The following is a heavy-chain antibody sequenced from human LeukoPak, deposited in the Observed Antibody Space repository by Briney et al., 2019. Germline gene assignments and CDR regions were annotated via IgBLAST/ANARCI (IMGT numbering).Heavy chain of an antibody. D-gene: IGHD3-16*01. CDR3: VKTMVTFGGLIRTDAFDF. CDR2: IYSGGST. J-gene: IGHJ3*01. V-gene: IGHV3-53*05. Sequence: GGSLRLSCAASGFTVSSNYMSWVRQAPGKGLEWVSVIYSGGSTYYADSVKGRFTISRDNSKNNLYLQMSSLRADDTATYYCVKTMVTFGGLIRTDAFDFWGQGTSVTVSS. CDR1: GFTVSSNY.